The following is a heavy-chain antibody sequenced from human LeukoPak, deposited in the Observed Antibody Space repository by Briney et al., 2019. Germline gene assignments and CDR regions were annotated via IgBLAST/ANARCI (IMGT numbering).Heavy chain of an antibody. CDR2: ISYDGSNK. D-gene: IGHD6-19*01. V-gene: IGHV3-30-3*01. Sequence: PGGSLRLSCAASGFTFSSYWMHWVRQAPGKGLEWVAVISYDGSNKYYADSVKGRFTISRDNSKNTLYLQMNSLRAEDTAVYYCARDRDSSDWYNEVFDYWGQGTLVTVSS. CDR3: ARDRDSSDWYNEVFDY. CDR1: GFTFSSYW. J-gene: IGHJ4*02.